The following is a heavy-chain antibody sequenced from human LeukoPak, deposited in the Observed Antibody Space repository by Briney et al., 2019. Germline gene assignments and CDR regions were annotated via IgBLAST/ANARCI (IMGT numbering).Heavy chain of an antibody. V-gene: IGHV3-7*03. CDR3: VAQSGYYTPIGY. CDR2: IKQDGSEK. CDR1: GFTFSSYW. J-gene: IGHJ4*02. D-gene: IGHD3-3*01. Sequence: PGGSLRLSCAASGFTFSSYWMSWVRQAPGKGQEWVANIKQDGSEKYYVDSVKGRFTISRDNAKNSLYLQMNSLRAEDTAVYYCVAQSGYYTPIGYWGQGTLVTVSS.